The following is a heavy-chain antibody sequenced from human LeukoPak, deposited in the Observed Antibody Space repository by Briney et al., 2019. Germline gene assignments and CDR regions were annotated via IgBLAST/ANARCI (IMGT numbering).Heavy chain of an antibody. V-gene: IGHV3-53*01. J-gene: IGHJ4*02. Sequence: GGSLRLSCAASGFTVSSNYMSWVRQTPGKGLEWVSVIYSGGSTYYADSVKGRFTISRDNSKNTLYLQMNSLRAEDTAVYYCARSIGIAAAGDYFDYWGQGTLVTVSS. CDR3: ARSIGIAAAGDYFDY. CDR1: GFTVSSNY. CDR2: IYSGGST. D-gene: IGHD6-13*01.